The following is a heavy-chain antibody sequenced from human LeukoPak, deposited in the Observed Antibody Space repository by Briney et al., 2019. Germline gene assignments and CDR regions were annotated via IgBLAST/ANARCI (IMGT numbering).Heavy chain of an antibody. D-gene: IGHD3-22*01. CDR3: ARVDPDYYDSSGFDY. CDR1: GYTFTSYA. Sequence: ASVTVSCTASGYTFTSYAMHWVRQAPGQRLEWMGWINAGNGNTKYSQKFQGRVTITRDTSASTAYMELSSLRSEDTAVYYCARVDPDYYDSSGFDYWGQGTLVTVSS. J-gene: IGHJ4*02. V-gene: IGHV1-3*01. CDR2: INAGNGNT.